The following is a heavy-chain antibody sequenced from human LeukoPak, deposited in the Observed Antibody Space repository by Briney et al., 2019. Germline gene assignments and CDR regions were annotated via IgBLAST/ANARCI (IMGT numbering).Heavy chain of an antibody. CDR1: GFTFGTYA. J-gene: IGHJ4*02. CDR3: VRSFAVDSDIFNDYFDY. CDR2: IYSRSETR. D-gene: IGHD3-22*01. Sequence: TGGSLRLSCAASGFTFGTYAMNWVRQAPGKGLEWISCIYSRSETRYYADSVKGRFTISSDNAKNSLFLQLNSLRADDTAVYYCVRSFAVDSDIFNDYFDYWGQGTLVTVSS. V-gene: IGHV3-48*03.